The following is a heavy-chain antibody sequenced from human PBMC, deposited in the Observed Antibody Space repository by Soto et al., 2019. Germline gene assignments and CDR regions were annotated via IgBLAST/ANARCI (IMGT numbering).Heavy chain of an antibody. CDR2: IVVGSGNT. Sequence: ASVKVSCKASGFTFTSSAVQWVRQARGQRLEWIGWIVVGSGNTNYAQKFQERVTITRDMSTSTAYMELSSLRSEDTAVYYCAADVTLMCRGDCYFDYWGQGTLVTVSS. D-gene: IGHD2-21*02. CDR1: GFTFTSSA. V-gene: IGHV1-58*01. J-gene: IGHJ4*02. CDR3: AADVTLMCRGDCYFDY.